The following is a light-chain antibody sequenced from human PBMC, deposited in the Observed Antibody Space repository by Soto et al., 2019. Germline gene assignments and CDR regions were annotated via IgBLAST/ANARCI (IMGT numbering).Light chain of an antibody. CDR1: QSVSSTY. J-gene: IGKJ1*01. CDR2: GAS. CDR3: QQYGFRT. Sequence: EFVLTQSPGTLSLSPGERATLSCRASQSVSSTYLAWYQQKPGQAPRLLIYGASSRATGIPDRFSGSGSGTDFTLTISRLEPEDFAVYYCQQYGFRTFGQGTKVDIK. V-gene: IGKV3-20*01.